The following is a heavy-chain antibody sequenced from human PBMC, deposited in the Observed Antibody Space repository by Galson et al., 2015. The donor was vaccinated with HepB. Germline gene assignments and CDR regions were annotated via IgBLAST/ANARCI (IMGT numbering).Heavy chain of an antibody. V-gene: IGHV3-21*01. J-gene: IGHJ4*02. CDR3: ARGLELRSGSYYGG. CDR2: ISSSSYI. D-gene: IGHD1-26*01. CDR1: GFTFSSYS. Sequence: SLRLSCAASGFTFSSYSMNWVRQAPGKGLEWVSSISSSSYIYYADSVKGRFTISRDNAKNSLYLQMNSLRAEDTAVYYCARGLELRSGSYYGGWGQGTLVTVSS.